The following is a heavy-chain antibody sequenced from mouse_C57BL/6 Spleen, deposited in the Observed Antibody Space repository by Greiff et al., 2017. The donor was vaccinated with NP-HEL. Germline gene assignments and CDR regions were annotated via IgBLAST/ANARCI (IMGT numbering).Heavy chain of an antibody. V-gene: IGHV1-52*01. J-gene: IGHJ2*01. D-gene: IGHD2-4*01. Sequence: VQLQQSGAELVRPGSSVKLSCKASGYTFTSYWMHWVKQRPIQGLEWIGNIDPSDSETHYNQKFKDKAKLTVDKSSSTAYMQLSSLTSEDSAVYCWAREGVYDYDGGDFDYWGQGTTLTVSS. CDR2: IDPSDSET. CDR1: GYTFTSYW. CDR3: AREGVYDYDGGDFDY.